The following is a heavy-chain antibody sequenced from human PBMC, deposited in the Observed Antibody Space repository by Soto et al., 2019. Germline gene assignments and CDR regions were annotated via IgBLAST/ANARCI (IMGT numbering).Heavy chain of an antibody. J-gene: IGHJ5*02. CDR2: ITGSGGNT. CDR3: AKEYEQWMEKCWFDP. D-gene: IGHD6-19*01. Sequence: EVQLLESGGGLVQPGGSLRLSCAASGFTFSSYAMSWVRQAPGKGLEWVSAITGSGGNTYYADSVKGRFTISRDNSKNTLYLQMNSLRAEDTAVSYSAKEYEQWMEKCWFDPYGQGTLVTVAS. CDR1: GFTFSSYA. V-gene: IGHV3-23*01.